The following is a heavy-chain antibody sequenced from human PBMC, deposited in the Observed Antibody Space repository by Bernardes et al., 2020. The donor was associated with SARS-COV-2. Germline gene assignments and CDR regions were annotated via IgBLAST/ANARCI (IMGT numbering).Heavy chain of an antibody. J-gene: IGHJ4*02. CDR1: GGSISSGGYY. CDR2: IYYSGST. Sequence: TLSLTCTVSGGSISSGGYYWSWIRQHPGKGLEWIGYIYYSGSTYYNPSLKSRVTISVDTSKNQFSLKLSSVTAADTAVYYCARQRKLMVYSLDYWGQGTLVTVSS. D-gene: IGHD2-8*01. V-gene: IGHV4-31*03. CDR3: ARQRKLMVYSLDY.